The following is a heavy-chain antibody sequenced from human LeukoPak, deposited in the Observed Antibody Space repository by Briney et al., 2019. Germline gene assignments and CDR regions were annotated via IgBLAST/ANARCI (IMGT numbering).Heavy chain of an antibody. CDR2: ISGSGGST. J-gene: IGHJ5*02. D-gene: IGHD3-9*01. CDR1: GFTFSSYA. CDR3: AKDSSYDILTGYYPPPNDWFDP. Sequence: GGSLRLSGAASGFTFSSYAMSWVRQAPGKGLEWVSAISGSGGSTYYADSVKGRFTISRDNSKNTLYLQMNSLRAEDTAVYYCAKDSSYDILTGYYPPPNDWFDPWGQGTLVTVSS. V-gene: IGHV3-23*01.